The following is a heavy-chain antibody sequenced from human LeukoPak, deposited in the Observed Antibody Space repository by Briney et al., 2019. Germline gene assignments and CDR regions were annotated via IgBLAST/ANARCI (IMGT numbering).Heavy chain of an antibody. CDR2: ISYDGSNK. J-gene: IGHJ3*02. V-gene: IGHV3-30*14. Sequence: GSLRLSCAASGFTFNSYTMNWVRQAPGQGLEWVAVISYDGSNKYYADSVKGRFTISRDNSKNTLYLQMNSLRAEDTAVYYCARDQDAFDIWGQGTMVTVSS. CDR1: GFTFNSYT. CDR3: ARDQDAFDI.